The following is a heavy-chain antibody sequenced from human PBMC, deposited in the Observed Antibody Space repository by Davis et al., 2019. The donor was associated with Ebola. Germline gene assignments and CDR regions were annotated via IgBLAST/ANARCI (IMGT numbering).Heavy chain of an antibody. CDR1: GFTFSNYW. J-gene: IGHJ4*02. D-gene: IGHD6-19*01. Sequence: PGGSLRLSCAASGFTFSNYWMAWGRQAPGKGLEWVAHIKEDGSVKDYVDSVKGRFTISRDNAKKSVYLQMNSLRVEDTAVYYCVRDGWGSLFDYWGQGTLVTVSS. V-gene: IGHV3-7*03. CDR2: IKEDGSVK. CDR3: VRDGWGSLFDY.